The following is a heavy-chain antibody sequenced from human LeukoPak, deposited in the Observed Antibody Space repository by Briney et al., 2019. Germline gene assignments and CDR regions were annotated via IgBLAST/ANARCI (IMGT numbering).Heavy chain of an antibody. CDR3: APEVWELQGASDI. CDR1: GFTFSSYS. J-gene: IGHJ3*02. CDR2: ISSSSSTI. Sequence: GGSLRLSCAASGFTFSSYSMNWVRQAPGKGLERVSYISSSSSTIYYADSVKGRFTISRDNAKNSLFLQMTSLRAEDTALYYCAPEVWELQGASDIWGQGTMVTVSS. D-gene: IGHD1-26*01. V-gene: IGHV3-48*01.